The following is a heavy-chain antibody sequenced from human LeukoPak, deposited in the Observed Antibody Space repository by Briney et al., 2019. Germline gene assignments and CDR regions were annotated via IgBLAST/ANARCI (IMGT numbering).Heavy chain of an antibody. CDR3: AREAAAADAYYYYSMDV. CDR1: GGTFSSYA. J-gene: IGHJ6*04. D-gene: IGHD6-13*01. Sequence: SVKVSCKASGGTFSSYAISWVRQAPGQGLEWMGGIIPIFGTANYAQKFQGRVTITADESTSTAYMELSSLRSEDTAVYYCAREAAAADAYYYYSMDVWGKGTTVTVSS. V-gene: IGHV1-69*01. CDR2: IIPIFGTA.